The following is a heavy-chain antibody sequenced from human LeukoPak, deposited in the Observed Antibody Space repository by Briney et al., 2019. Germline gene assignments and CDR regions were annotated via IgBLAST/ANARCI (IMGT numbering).Heavy chain of an antibody. CDR1: GYTFTSYG. D-gene: IGHD6-19*01. CDR2: MNPNSGNT. CDR3: ARGPTYSSGWYPLDY. J-gene: IGHJ4*02. V-gene: IGHV1-8*02. Sequence: ASVKVSCKASGYTFTSYGINWVRQATGQGLEWMGWMNPNSGNTGYAQKFQGRVTMTRNTSISTAYMELSSLRSEDTAVYHCARGPTYSSGWYPLDYWGQGTLVTVSS.